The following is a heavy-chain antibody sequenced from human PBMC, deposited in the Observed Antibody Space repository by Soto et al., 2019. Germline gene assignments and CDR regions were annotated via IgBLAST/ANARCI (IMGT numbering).Heavy chain of an antibody. V-gene: IGHV3-23*01. CDR2: ISGSGGST. D-gene: IGHD2-2*02. CDR1: GFTFSSYA. J-gene: IGHJ4*02. CDR3: AKDGGLGYCSSTSCYTFDY. Sequence: PGGSLRLSCAASGFTFSSYAMSWVRQAPGKGLEWVSAISGSGGSTYYADSVKGRFTISRDNSKNTLYLQMNSLRAEDTAVYYCAKDGGLGYCSSTSCYTFDYWGQGTLVTVS.